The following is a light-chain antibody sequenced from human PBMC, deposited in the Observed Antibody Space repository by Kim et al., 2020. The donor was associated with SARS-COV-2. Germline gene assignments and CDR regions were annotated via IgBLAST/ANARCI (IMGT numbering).Light chain of an antibody. V-gene: IGLV2-14*03. CDR2: DVT. J-gene: IGLJ2*01. CDR1: SSDMGGYKS. Sequence: GQSITISCIGSSSDMGGYKSVSWYQQRPGTPPKLMISDVTKRPSGVSNRFSGSKSGNTASLTISGLQADDEADYYCSSYTAASTWVFGGGTKVTVL. CDR3: SSYTAASTWV.